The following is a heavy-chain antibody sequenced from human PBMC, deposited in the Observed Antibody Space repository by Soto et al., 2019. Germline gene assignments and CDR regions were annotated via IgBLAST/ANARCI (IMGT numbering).Heavy chain of an antibody. CDR3: ARAWQYSSGFFDY. Sequence: SETLSLTCTVSGGSISSYYWSWIRQPPGKGLEWIGYIYYSGSTNYNPSLKSRVTISLDTSKNHFSLKLSSVTAADTAVYYCARAWQYSSGFFDYWGQGTLVTVST. CDR2: IYYSGST. CDR1: GGSISSYY. D-gene: IGHD6-19*01. V-gene: IGHV4-59*01. J-gene: IGHJ4*02.